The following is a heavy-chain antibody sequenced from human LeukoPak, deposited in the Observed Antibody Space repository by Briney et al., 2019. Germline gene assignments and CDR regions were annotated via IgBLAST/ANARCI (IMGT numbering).Heavy chain of an antibody. D-gene: IGHD3-22*01. V-gene: IGHV4-4*02. CDR2: IYHSGST. CDR1: GGSISSSNW. Sequence: SETLSLTCAVSGGSISSSNWWSWVRQPPGKGLEWIGEIYHSGSTNYNPSLKSRVTISVDKSKNQFSLKLSSVTAADTAVYYCARRGDRDYDSSGPDYWGQGTLVTVSS. J-gene: IGHJ4*02. CDR3: ARRGDRDYDSSGPDY.